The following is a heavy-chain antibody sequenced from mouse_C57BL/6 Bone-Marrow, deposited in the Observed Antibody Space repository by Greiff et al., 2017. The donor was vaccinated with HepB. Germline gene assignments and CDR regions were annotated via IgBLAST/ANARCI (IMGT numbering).Heavy chain of an antibody. CDR2: ISSGGSYT. Sequence: EVQGVESGGDLVKPGGSLKLSCAASGFTFSSYGMSWVGRTPDKRLEWVATISSGGSYTYYPDSVKGRFTISRDNAKNTLYLQMSSLKSEDTAMYYCARQRITTWYFDYWGQGTTLTVSS. D-gene: IGHD2-4*01. V-gene: IGHV5-6*01. CDR3: ARQRITTWYFDY. CDR1: GFTFSSYG. J-gene: IGHJ2*01.